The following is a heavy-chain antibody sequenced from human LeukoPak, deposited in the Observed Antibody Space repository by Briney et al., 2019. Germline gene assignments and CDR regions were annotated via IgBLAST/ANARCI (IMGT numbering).Heavy chain of an antibody. Sequence: SQTLSLTCTVSGGSISSGDYYWSWIRQPPGKGLEWIGYIYHGGSTYYNPSLKSRVTISVDRSKNQFSLRLTSVTASDTAVYFCARYPSYGTFGVAPCWGQGTLVTVSS. CDR3: ARYPSYGTFGVAPC. D-gene: IGHD3-3*01. V-gene: IGHV4-30-2*01. J-gene: IGHJ4*02. CDR2: IYHGGST. CDR1: GGSISSGDYY.